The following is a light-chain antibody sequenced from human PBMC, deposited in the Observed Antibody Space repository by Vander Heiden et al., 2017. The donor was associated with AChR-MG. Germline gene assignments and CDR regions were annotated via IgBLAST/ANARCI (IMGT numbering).Light chain of an antibody. CDR3: CSYAGSYSVV. CDR1: SSDVGGYNY. CDR2: DVS. V-gene: IGLV2-11*01. J-gene: IGLJ2*01. Sequence: QPALTPPRPVSGSPGQSVTISCTGTSSDVGGYNYVSWYQQHPGKAPKRMMYDVSKRPSGVPDRFSGSKSGNTASLTISGLQAEDEADDYCCSYAGSYSVVFGGGTKLTVL.